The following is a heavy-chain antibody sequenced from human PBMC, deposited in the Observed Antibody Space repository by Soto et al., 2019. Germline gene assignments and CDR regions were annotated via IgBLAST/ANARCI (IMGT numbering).Heavy chain of an antibody. CDR1: GSSITDYY. J-gene: IGHJ4*02. CDR3: ARGSYFDY. CDR2: IYYTGST. V-gene: IGHV4-59*12. Sequence: SETLSLTCTVSGSSITDYYWSWIRQPPGEGLEWIGCIYYTGSTNYNPSLKSRVTISVDTSKNQFSLKLSSMTAADTAVYYCARGSYFDYWGQGTLVTVSS.